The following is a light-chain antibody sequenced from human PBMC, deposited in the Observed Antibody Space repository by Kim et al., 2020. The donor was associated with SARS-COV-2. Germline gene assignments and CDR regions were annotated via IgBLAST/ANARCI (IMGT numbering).Light chain of an antibody. V-gene: IGKV3-11*01. J-gene: IGKJ4*01. CDR2: DAS. CDR3: QQRNDWPLT. Sequence: LSPGDRATLSCRASQSINNHLAWYQQKPGQAPRLLICDASSRATGIPARFSGSGSGTDFTLTISSLEPEDFALYYCQQRNDWPLTFGGGTKVDIK. CDR1: QSINNH.